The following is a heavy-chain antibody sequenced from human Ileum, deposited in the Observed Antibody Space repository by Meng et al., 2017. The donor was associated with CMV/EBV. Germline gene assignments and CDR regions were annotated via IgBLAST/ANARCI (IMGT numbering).Heavy chain of an antibody. J-gene: IGHJ4*02. CDR3: ARDQPGEGADY. CDR1: GYTFTRYV. D-gene: IGHD7-27*01. V-gene: IGHV7-4-1*02. CDR2: INTNTGNP. Sequence: SCQASGYTFTRYVMNWVRQAPGQGLEWIGWINTNTGNPLYAQGFTGRFVFSLDTSVSTAYLQISSLKAEDTAVYYCARDQPGEGADYWGQGTLVTVSS.